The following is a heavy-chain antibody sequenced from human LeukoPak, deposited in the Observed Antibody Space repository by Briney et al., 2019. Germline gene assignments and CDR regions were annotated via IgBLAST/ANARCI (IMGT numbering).Heavy chain of an antibody. Sequence: ASVKVSCKASGYTFTSYGVSWVRQAPGQGLEWMGWISAYNGNTNYARKLQGRVTMTTDTSTSTAYMELRSLRSDDTAVYYCARAAMEWDYYYYYMDVWGKGTTVTVSS. CDR1: GYTFTSYG. CDR2: ISAYNGNT. J-gene: IGHJ6*03. CDR3: ARAAMEWDYYYYYMDV. V-gene: IGHV1-18*01. D-gene: IGHD3-3*01.